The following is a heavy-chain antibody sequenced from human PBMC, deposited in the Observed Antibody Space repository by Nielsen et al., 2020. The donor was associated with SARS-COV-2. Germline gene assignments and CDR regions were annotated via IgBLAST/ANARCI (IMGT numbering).Heavy chain of an antibody. CDR1: GGSISSYY. CDR2: IYYSGST. Sequence: SETLSLTCTVSGGSISSYYWSWIRQPPGKGLEWIGYIYYSGSTNYNPSLKSRVTISVDTSKNQFSLKLSSVTAADTAVYYCASLTSYYYDSSGYNYWGQGTLVTVSS. V-gene: IGHV4-59*12. CDR3: ASLTSYYYDSSGYNY. J-gene: IGHJ4*02. D-gene: IGHD3-22*01.